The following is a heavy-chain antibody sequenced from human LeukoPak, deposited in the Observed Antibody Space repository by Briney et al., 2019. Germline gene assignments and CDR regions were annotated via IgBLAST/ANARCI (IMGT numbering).Heavy chain of an antibody. V-gene: IGHV6-1*01. CDR3: AKDQYYYDSSGYYFDY. Sequence: SQTLSLTCAISGDSVSSNSAAWNWIRQSPSRGLEWLGRTYYRSKWYNDYAVSVKSRITINPDTSKNQFSLQLNSVTPEDTAVYYCAKDQYYYDSSGYYFDYWGQGTLVTVSS. J-gene: IGHJ4*02. CDR1: GDSVSSNSAA. D-gene: IGHD3-22*01. CDR2: TYYRSKWYN.